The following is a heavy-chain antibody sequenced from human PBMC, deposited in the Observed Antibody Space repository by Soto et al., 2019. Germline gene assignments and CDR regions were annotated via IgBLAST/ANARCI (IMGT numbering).Heavy chain of an antibody. V-gene: IGHV1-8*01. D-gene: IGHD1-1*01. Sequence: ASVKVSCKASGYTFTSYDIYWVRQATGQGLGWMGWMNPNTGNSGYAQKFQGRVTVTSDTSINTVHMELSSLRSEDTAVYYCARRAETNGWNGFGADKYYFDFWGQGTLVTVS. CDR1: GYTFTSYD. CDR3: ARRAETNGWNGFGADKYYFDF. J-gene: IGHJ4*02. CDR2: MNPNTGNS.